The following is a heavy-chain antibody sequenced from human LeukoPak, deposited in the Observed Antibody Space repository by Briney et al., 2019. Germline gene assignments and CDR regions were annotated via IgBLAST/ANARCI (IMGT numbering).Heavy chain of an antibody. V-gene: IGHV1-69*13. Sequence: VASVKVSCKASGGTFSSYAISWVRQAPGQGLEWMGGIIPIFGTANYAQKFQGRVTITADESTSTAYMELSSLRSEDTAVYYCAKEGGGMAVAGNFKSYWGQGTLVTVSS. CDR1: GGTFSSYA. CDR2: IIPIFGTA. J-gene: IGHJ4*01. D-gene: IGHD6-19*01. CDR3: AKEGGGMAVAGNFKSY.